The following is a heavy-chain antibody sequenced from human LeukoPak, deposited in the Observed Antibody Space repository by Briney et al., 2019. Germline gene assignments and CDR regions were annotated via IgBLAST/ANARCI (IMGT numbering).Heavy chain of an antibody. CDR2: INPNSGGT. CDR1: GYTFTGYY. V-gene: IGHV1-2*06. Sequence: ALVKVSCTASGYTFTGYYMHWVRQAPGQGLEWMGRINPNSGGTNSAQKFQGRVTMTRDTSISTAYMELSRLRSDDTAVYYCARVLYYYGPGDNWGQGALVTVSS. CDR3: ARVLYYYGPGDN. D-gene: IGHD3-10*01. J-gene: IGHJ4*02.